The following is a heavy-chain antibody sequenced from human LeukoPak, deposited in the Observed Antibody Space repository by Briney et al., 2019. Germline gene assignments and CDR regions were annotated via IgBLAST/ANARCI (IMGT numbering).Heavy chain of an antibody. J-gene: IGHJ6*02. CDR3: ARGGGLDV. CDR2: ISSRDSST. D-gene: IGHD3-16*01. V-gene: IGHV3-11*01. CDR1: GFTFSDYY. Sequence: PGGSLRLSCAASGFTFSDYYMSWLRLAPGKGLEWVSSISSRDSSTYYADSVKGRITISRDDAKTSLYLQMNSLRAEDTAVYFCARGGGLDVWGQGATVTVSS.